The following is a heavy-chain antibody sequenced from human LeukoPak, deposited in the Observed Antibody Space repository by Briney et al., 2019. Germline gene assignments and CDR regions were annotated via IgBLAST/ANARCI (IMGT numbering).Heavy chain of an antibody. J-gene: IGHJ3*02. CDR2: INHSGST. Sequence: PSETLSLTCAVSGGSFSAYYWGWIRQPPGKGLEWIGQINHSGSTNYNPSLKSRVTISVDTSKNQFSLKLSSVTAADTAVYYCAREEGIRVFDIWGQGTVVTVSS. CDR1: GGSFSAYY. CDR3: AREEGIRVFDI. V-gene: IGHV4-34*01. D-gene: IGHD3-16*01.